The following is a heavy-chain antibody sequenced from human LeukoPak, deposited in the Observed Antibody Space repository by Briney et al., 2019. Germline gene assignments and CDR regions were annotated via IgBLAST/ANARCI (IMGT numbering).Heavy chain of an antibody. CDR1: GGSISSYY. J-gene: IGHJ4*02. V-gene: IGHV4-59*01. CDR3: ARTLYDSSGYWIYYFDY. D-gene: IGHD3-22*01. CDR2: IYYSGST. Sequence: SETLSLTCTVSGGSISSYYWSWIRQPPGKGLEWIGYIYYSGSTNYNPSLKSRVTISVDTSKNQFPLKLSSVTAADTAVYYCARTLYDSSGYWIYYFDYWGQGTLVTVSS.